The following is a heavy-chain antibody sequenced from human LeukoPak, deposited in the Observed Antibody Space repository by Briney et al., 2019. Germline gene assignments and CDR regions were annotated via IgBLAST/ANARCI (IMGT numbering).Heavy chain of an antibody. V-gene: IGHV3-66*01. CDR2: VYSGGGT. Sequence: PGGSLRLSCAASGFTVSSNYMNWVRQAPGKGLEWVSIVYSGGGTYYADSVRGRFTISRDISKNTVYLQMNSLRAEDTAVDYXXXXXXVAAEFDNWGQGTLVTVSS. D-gene: IGHD6-19*01. CDR3: XXXXXVAAEFDN. CDR1: GFTVSSNY. J-gene: IGHJ4*02.